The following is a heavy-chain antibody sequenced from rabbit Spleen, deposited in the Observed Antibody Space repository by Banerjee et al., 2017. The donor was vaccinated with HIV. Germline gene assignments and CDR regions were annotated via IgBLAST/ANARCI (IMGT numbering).Heavy chain of an antibody. CDR2: IYTGGSGST. V-gene: IGHV1S40*01. D-gene: IGHD2-1*01. CDR3: ARGSATMTMVITGYYLYL. J-gene: IGHJ4*01. Sequence: QSLEESGGGLVQPEGSLTLTCTASGFSLSSSYYMCWVRQAPGKGLEWIACIYTGGSGSTAYASWAKGRFTISKTSSTTVTLQMPSLTAADTATYFCARGSATMTMVITGYYLYLWGPGTLVTVS. CDR1: GFSLSSSYY.